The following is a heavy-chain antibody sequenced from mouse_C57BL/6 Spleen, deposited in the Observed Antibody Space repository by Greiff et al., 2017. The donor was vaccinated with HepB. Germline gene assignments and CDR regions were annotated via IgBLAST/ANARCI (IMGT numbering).Heavy chain of an antibody. D-gene: IGHD2-3*01. CDR1: GYTFTSYW. Sequence: QVQLQQSGAELVKPGASVKLSCKASGYTFTSYWMHWVKQRPGQGLEWIGMIHPNSGSTNYNEKFKSKATLTVDKSSSTAYMQLSSLTSEDSAVYDCARSRLFDGYLPYAMDYWGQGTSVTVSS. V-gene: IGHV1-64*01. CDR3: ARSRLFDGYLPYAMDY. J-gene: IGHJ4*01. CDR2: IHPNSGST.